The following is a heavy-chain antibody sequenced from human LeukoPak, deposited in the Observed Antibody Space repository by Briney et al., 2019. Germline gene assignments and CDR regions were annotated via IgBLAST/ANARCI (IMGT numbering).Heavy chain of an antibody. CDR3: ARELMSLEGLTVTTWGPFDY. J-gene: IGHJ4*02. V-gene: IGHV3-21*01. D-gene: IGHD4-17*01. CDR1: GFTFSSYS. Sequence: GGSLRLSCAASGFTFSSYSMNWVRQAPGKGLEWGSSISSSSSYIYYADSVKGRFTISRDNAKNSQYLQMNSLRAEDTAGYYCARELMSLEGLTVTTWGPFDYWGQGTLVTVSS. CDR2: ISSSSSYI.